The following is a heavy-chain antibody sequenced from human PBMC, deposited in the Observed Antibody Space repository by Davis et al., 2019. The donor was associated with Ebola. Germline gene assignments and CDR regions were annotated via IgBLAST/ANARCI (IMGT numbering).Heavy chain of an antibody. CDR1: GGSIISYY. V-gene: IGHV4-59*01. CDR3: ARGDYAGSSFDY. J-gene: IGHJ4*02. D-gene: IGHD4-17*01. Sequence: SETLSLTCTVSGGSIISYYWSWIRQPPGKGLEWIGYIYYSGSTIYNPSLKSRVTISVDTSKKQFSLKLSSVTAADTAVYYCARGDYAGSSFDYWGQGTLVTVSS. CDR2: IYYSGST.